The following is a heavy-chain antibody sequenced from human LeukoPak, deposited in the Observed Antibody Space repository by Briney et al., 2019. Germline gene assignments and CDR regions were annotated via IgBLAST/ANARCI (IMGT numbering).Heavy chain of an antibody. D-gene: IGHD1-26*01. V-gene: IGHV3-21*01. CDR1: GFTFSSYS. Sequence: GGSLRLSCAASGFTFSSYSMNWVRQAPGKGLEWVSSISSSSSHIYYADSVKGRFTISRDNAKNSLYLQMNSLRAEDTAVYYCARDVGATFEFYWGQGTLVTVSS. CDR2: ISSSSSHI. CDR3: ARDVGATFEFY. J-gene: IGHJ4*02.